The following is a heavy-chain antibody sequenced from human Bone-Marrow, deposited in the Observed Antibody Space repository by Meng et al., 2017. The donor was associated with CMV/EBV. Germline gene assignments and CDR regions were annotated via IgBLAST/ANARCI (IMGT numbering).Heavy chain of an antibody. CDR2: ITWDSSNT. CDR1: GFTFDDNT. Sequence: GESLKISCAASGFTFDDNTMHWVRQAPGKGLEWVSLITWDSSNTVYADSVKGRFTISRDNSKDSLYLQMNSLRAEDTAFYYFAKDIDGYMSFDYWGQGTRVTVSS. CDR3: AKDIDGYMSFDY. J-gene: IGHJ4*01. D-gene: IGHD5-24*01. V-gene: IGHV3-43*01.